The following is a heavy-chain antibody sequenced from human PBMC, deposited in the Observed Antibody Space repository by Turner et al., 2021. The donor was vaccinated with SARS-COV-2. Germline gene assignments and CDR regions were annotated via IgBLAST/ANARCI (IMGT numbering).Heavy chain of an antibody. CDR2: FDHEDGET. V-gene: IGHV1-24*01. CDR1: GYTLTELS. CDR3: ATGYQLRVNWFDP. Sequence: QVQRVQSGAEVKKPGASVKVSCKISGYTLTELSMYWVRQAPGKGLEWMGGFDHEDGETIYAQNFQGRVTMTEDTSTDTAYMELSSLRSEDTAVYFCATGYQLRVNWFDPWGQGTLVTVSS. D-gene: IGHD2-2*01. J-gene: IGHJ5*02.